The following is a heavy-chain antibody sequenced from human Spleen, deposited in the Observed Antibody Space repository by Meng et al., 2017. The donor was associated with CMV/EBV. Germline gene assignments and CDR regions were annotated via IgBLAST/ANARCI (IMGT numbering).Heavy chain of an antibody. D-gene: IGHD3-22*01. Sequence: GESLKISCAASGFTFSSYSMNWVRQAPGKGLEWVSYISSSSSTIYYADSVKGRFTISRDNAKNSLYLQMNSLRAEDTAVYYCARGNDSSGYYFYWYYYYGMDVWGQGTTVTVS. J-gene: IGHJ6*02. CDR3: ARGNDSSGYYFYWYYYYGMDV. CDR1: GFTFSSYS. V-gene: IGHV3-48*04. CDR2: ISSSSSTI.